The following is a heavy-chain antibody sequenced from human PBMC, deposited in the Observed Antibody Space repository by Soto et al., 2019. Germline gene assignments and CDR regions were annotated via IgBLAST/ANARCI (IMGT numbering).Heavy chain of an antibody. CDR1: GGSISSYY. V-gene: IGHV4-59*01. CDR2: IYYSGST. J-gene: IGHJ5*02. CDR3: TRDYYYDSSGYYYVPWFDP. D-gene: IGHD3-22*01. Sequence: SETLSLTCTVSGGSISSYYWSWIRQPPGKGLEWIGYIYYSGSTNYNPSLKSRVTISVDTSKNQFSLKLSSVTAADTAVYYCTRDYYYDSSGYYYVPWFDPWGQGTLVTVSS.